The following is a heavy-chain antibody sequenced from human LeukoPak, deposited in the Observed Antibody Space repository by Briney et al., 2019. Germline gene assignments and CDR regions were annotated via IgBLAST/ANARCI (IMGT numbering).Heavy chain of an antibody. D-gene: IGHD5-24*01. CDR1: GLTFSRYE. CDR3: ARDGGPDGENYGFDY. CDR2: ISDSGSHR. Sequence: GGSLRLSCAASGLTFSRYEMNWVRQAPGKGLQCVSYISDSGSHRYYADSVKGRFTISRDNAKQSLYLQMNSLRADDTAVYYCARDGGPDGENYGFDYWGQGTLVTVSS. V-gene: IGHV3-48*03. J-gene: IGHJ4*02.